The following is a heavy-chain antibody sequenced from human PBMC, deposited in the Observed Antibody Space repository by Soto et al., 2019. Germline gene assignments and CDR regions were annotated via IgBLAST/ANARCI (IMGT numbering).Heavy chain of an antibody. D-gene: IGHD3-10*02. CDR3: AAYVVAPDY. V-gene: IGHV3-23*01. J-gene: IGHJ4*02. CDR1: GFTFNNYA. Sequence: EVQLLESGRGLVQPGGSLRLSCAASGFTFNNYALSWVRQAPGKGLEWVSGITGSGTRTYYADSVKGRFTMSRDNSKNTVYLQMNSLAYDDTAVYYCAAYVVAPDYWGQGTLVTVSS. CDR2: ITGSGTRT.